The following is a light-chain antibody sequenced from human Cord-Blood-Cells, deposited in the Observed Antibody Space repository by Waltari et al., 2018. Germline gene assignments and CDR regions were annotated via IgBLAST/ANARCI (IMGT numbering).Light chain of an antibody. V-gene: IGKV3-11*01. CDR2: DAS. Sequence: EIVLTQSPATLSLSPGERATLSCRASQSVSSYLAWYQQKPGQAPRLLIYDASNRATGIPARCSGSGSGTDFALTISSLEPEDFAVYYCQQRSNWPPSFGGGTKV. J-gene: IGKJ4*01. CDR1: QSVSSY. CDR3: QQRSNWPPS.